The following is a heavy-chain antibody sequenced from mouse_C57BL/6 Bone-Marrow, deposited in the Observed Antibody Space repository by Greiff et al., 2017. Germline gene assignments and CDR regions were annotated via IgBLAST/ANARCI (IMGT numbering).Heavy chain of an antibody. V-gene: IGHV1-55*01. J-gene: IGHJ2*01. Sequence: VQLQQPGAELVKPGASVKMSCKASGYTFTSYWITWVKQRPGQGLVWIGDIYPGSGSTNYNEKFKSKATRTVDTSSSTAYMQLSSLTSEDSAVYFCAREDYYGSSYDDGGQGTALTVSS. CDR1: GYTFTSYW. CDR3: AREDYYGSSYDD. D-gene: IGHD1-1*01. CDR2: IYPGSGST.